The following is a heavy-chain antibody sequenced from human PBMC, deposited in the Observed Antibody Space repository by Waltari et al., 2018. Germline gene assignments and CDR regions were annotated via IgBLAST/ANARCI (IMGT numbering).Heavy chain of an antibody. Sequence: EMRLVESGGAVTQPGRSLRLSVVASGFSFADYAMHWVRQVPGKGLEWVSLISWNSGSIFYSDSLKSRVTISRDNSRNSLHLHINNLRSEDTALYFCARDMAGGGGTSGWIDFWGQGTLVTVSS. CDR2: ISWNSGSI. V-gene: IGHV3-43D*03. CDR3: ARDMAGGGGTSGWIDF. J-gene: IGHJ4*02. CDR1: GFSFADYA. D-gene: IGHD3-16*01.